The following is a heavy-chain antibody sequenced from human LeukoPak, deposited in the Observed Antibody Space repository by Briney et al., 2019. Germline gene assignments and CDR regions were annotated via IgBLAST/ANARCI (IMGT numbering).Heavy chain of an antibody. V-gene: IGHV4-4*02. CDR2: IHHSGST. CDR3: ARALGEGGYNYDDAFEI. CDR1: GGSISSNNW. Sequence: SETPSLTCAVSGGSISSNNWWSWVRQSPGKGLEWIGEIHHSGSTNYNPSLNSRVTMSVDTSKNQFSLRLSSVTAADSAVYYCARALGEGGYNYDDAFEIWGQGTMVTVSS. D-gene: IGHD5-18*01. J-gene: IGHJ3*02.